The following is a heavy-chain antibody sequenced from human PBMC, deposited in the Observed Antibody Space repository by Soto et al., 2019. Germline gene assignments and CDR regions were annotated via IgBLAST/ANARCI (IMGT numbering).Heavy chain of an antibody. D-gene: IGHD1-20*01. J-gene: IGHJ4*02. CDR2: FYYSGST. CDR3: ARFIPGPGSDY. CDR1: GGSISIGGYY. Sequence: QVQLQESGPGLVKPSQTLSLTCTVSGGSISIGGYYWSWIRQHPGKGLEWIGYFYYSGSTYYNPSLKSRVTISVDTSKNQFSLKLSSVTAADTAVYYCARFIPGPGSDYWGQGTLVTVSS. V-gene: IGHV4-31*03.